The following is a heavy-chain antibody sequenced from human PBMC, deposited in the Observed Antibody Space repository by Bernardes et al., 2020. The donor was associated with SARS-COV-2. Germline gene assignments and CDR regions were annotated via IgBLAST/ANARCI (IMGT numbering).Heavy chain of an antibody. D-gene: IGHD3-22*01. CDR3: ARPRRGYYDSSGYYGDAFDI. Sequence: SETLSLTCTVSGGSISSSSYYWGWIRPPPGQGLEWIGSIYYSGSTYYNPSLKSLVTISVDTSKNQFTLKLSSVTAAATAVYYCARPRRGYYDSSGYYGDAFDIWGQGKMVTVSS. CDR1: GGSISSSSYY. V-gene: IGHV4-39*01. J-gene: IGHJ3*02. CDR2: IYYSGST.